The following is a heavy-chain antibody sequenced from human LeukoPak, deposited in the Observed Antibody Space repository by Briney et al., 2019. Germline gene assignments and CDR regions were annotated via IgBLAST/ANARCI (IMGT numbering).Heavy chain of an antibody. CDR2: MNPNSGNT. CDR1: GYTFTSYD. J-gene: IGHJ3*02. D-gene: IGHD2-15*01. V-gene: IGHV1-8*03. CDR3: ARSRILYDAFDI. Sequence: AASVKVSCKASGYTFTSYDINWVRQATGQGLEWMGWMNPNSGNTGYAQKFQGRVTITRNTSISTAYMELSSLRSEDTAVYYCARSRILYDAFDIWGQGTMVTVSS.